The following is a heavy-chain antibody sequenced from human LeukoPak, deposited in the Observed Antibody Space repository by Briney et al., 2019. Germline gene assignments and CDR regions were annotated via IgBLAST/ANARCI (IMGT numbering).Heavy chain of an antibody. J-gene: IGHJ6*03. CDR2: IKQDGSEK. CDR3: ARLDIVVVPAAPYYYYYYMDV. D-gene: IGHD2-2*03. Sequence: GGSLRLSCAASEFTLSDYYMNWIRQAPGKGLEWVANIKQDGSEKYYVDSVKGRFTISRDNAKNSLYLQMNSLRAEDTAVYYCARLDIVVVPAAPYYYYYYMDVWGKGTTVTVSS. V-gene: IGHV3-7*01. CDR1: EFTLSDYY.